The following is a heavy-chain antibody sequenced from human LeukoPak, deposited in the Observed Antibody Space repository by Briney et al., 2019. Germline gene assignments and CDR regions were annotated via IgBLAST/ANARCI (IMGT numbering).Heavy chain of an antibody. CDR3: AKGSGYEAQSYYYYMDV. V-gene: IGHV3-21*01. Sequence: GGSLRLSCAASGFTFSRYSMNGVREARGKGGEGGSSISSSRRYIYYAESVKGRFTISRDNAKKTLYMDVKRVRAEDTAVYYCAKGSGYEAQSYYYYMDVWGKGTTVTISS. CDR2: ISSSRRYI. J-gene: IGHJ6*03. D-gene: IGHD5-12*01. CDR1: GFTFSRYS.